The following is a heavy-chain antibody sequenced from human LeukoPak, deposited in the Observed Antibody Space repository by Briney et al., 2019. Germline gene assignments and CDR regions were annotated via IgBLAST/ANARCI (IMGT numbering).Heavy chain of an antibody. D-gene: IGHD6-25*01. J-gene: IGHJ5*02. CDR2: INPNSGGT. V-gene: IGHV1-2*02. Sequence: PRASVKVSCKASGYTFTGYYMHWVRQAPGQGLEWMGWINPNSGGTHYVQKFQGRVTMTRDTSISTAYMELSGLRSDDTAVYYCAREGAAAEDVNWFDPWGQGTLVTVSS. CDR3: AREGAAAEDVNWFDP. CDR1: GYTFTGYY.